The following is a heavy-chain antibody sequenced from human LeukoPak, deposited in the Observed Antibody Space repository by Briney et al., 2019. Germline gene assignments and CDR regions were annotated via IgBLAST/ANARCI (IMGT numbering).Heavy chain of an antibody. Sequence: ASVKVSCKASGYTFTGYYMHWVRQAPGQGLEWMGRINPDSGGTNSAQKFQGRVTMTRDTSISTAYMELNRLRSDDTAVYYCAKTNRANSYCDSWGQGTLVTVS. D-gene: IGHD4/OR15-4a*01. J-gene: IGHJ4*02. CDR1: GYTFTGYY. V-gene: IGHV1-2*02. CDR2: INPDSGGT. CDR3: AKTNRANSYCDS.